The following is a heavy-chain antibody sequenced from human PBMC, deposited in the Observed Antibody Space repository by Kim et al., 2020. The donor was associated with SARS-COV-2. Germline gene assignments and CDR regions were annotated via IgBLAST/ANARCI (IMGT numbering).Heavy chain of an antibody. Sequence: GESLKISCKGSGYSFTSYWIGWVRQMPGKGLEWMGIIYPGDSDTRYSPSFQGQVTISADKSISTAYLQWSSLKASDTAMYYCARHPSQDYYDSSGYYYFDYWGQGTLVTVSS. D-gene: IGHD3-22*01. CDR3: ARHPSQDYYDSSGYYYFDY. J-gene: IGHJ4*02. CDR2: IYPGDSDT. V-gene: IGHV5-51*01. CDR1: GYSFTSYW.